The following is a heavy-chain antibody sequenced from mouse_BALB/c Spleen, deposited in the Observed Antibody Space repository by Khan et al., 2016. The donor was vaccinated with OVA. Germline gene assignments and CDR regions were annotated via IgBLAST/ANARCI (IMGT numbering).Heavy chain of an antibody. Sequence: EVQLQESGPGLVKPSQSLSLTCSVTGYSITSGYFWNWIRQFPGNKLEWMGYIRYDGNSNYNPSLKNRFSITRDLSKNQFCLKLNSVLPEDTATYYGARGGSSGPAWFAYWGQGTLVTVSA. CDR1: GYSITSGYF. J-gene: IGHJ3*01. V-gene: IGHV3-6*02. D-gene: IGHD3-1*01. CDR3: ARGGSSGPAWFAY. CDR2: IRYDGNS.